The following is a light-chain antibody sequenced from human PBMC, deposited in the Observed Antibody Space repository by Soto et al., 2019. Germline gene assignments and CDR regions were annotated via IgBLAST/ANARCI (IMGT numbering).Light chain of an antibody. Sequence: ETVMTQSPATLSVSPGERATLSCRASQSVSSSYLAWYQQKPGQAPRLLIYGASSRATGIPDRFSGSGSGTDFTLTISRLEPEDFAVYYCQQYGSSPPTTFGQGTKVDIK. V-gene: IGKV3-20*01. J-gene: IGKJ1*01. CDR1: QSVSSSY. CDR3: QQYGSSPPTT. CDR2: GAS.